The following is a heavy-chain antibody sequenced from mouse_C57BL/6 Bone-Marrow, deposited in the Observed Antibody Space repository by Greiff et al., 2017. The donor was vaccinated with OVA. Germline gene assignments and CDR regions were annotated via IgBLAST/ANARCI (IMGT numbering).Heavy chain of an antibody. J-gene: IGHJ3*01. CDR3: ARADYEFAY. V-gene: IGHV1-69*01. D-gene: IGHD2-4*01. Sequence: VQLQQPGAELVMPGASVKLSCKASGYTFTSYWMHWVKQRPGQGLEWIGEIDPSDSYTNYNQKFKGKFTLTVDKSSSTAYMQLSRLTSEDSAVYYCARADYEFAYWGQGTLVTVSA. CDR2: IDPSDSYT. CDR1: GYTFTSYW.